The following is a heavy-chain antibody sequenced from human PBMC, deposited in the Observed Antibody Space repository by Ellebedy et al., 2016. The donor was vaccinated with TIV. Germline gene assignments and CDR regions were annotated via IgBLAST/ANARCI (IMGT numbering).Heavy chain of an antibody. V-gene: IGHV3-21*01. D-gene: IGHD3-10*01. J-gene: IGHJ6*02. CDR2: ISLRNTYM. CDR3: ARTYGSGSSTHYYGMDV. Sequence: PGGSLRLSCAASGFTFSDYSMDWVRQAPGKRMERVSSISLRNTYMYYAYSVKGRFTNSRDNAKNSLYLQMNSLRAEDTAVYYCARTYGSGSSTHYYGMDVWGQGTTVTVSS. CDR1: GFTFSDYS.